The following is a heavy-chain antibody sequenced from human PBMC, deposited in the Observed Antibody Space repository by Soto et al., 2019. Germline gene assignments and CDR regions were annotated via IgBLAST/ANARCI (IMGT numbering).Heavy chain of an antibody. Sequence: GGSLRLSCAASGFNFSSYSMNWVRQAPGKGLEWVSYISSSSSTIYYADSVKGRFTISRDNAKNSLHLQMNSLRAEDTAVYYCARDFQSGRRGYYYYYMDVWGKGTTVTVSS. CDR1: GFNFSSYS. V-gene: IGHV3-48*01. CDR2: ISSSSSTI. CDR3: ARDFQSGRRGYYYYYMDV. J-gene: IGHJ6*03. D-gene: IGHD3-16*01.